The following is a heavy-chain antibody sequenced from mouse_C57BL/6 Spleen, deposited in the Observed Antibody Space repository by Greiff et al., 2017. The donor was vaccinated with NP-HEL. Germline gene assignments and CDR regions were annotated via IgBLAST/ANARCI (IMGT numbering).Heavy chain of an antibody. D-gene: IGHD1-1*01. CDR1: GYTFTSYG. CDR2: IYPRSGNT. CDR3: ARSYYGSRGYFDV. V-gene: IGHV1-81*01. J-gene: IGHJ1*03. Sequence: VQLQESGAELARPGASVKLSCKASGYTFTSYGISWVKQRTGQGLEWIGEIYPRSGNTYYNEKFKGKATLTADKSSSTAYMELRSLTSEDSAVYFCARSYYGSRGYFDVWGTGTTVTVSS.